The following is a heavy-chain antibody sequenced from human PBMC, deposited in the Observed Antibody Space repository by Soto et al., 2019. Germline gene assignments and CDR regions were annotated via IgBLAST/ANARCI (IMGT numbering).Heavy chain of an antibody. V-gene: IGHV3-15*07. D-gene: IGHD6-13*01. CDR2: IKSRTDGGTT. CDR3: AHYRSSWF. J-gene: IGHJ4*02. CDR1: GFTFSHAW. Sequence: EVQLVESGGGLVKPGGSLRVSCAASGFTFSHAWMNWVRQAPGKGLEWVGRIKSRTDGGTTDYAVPVKGRFTISRDDSKNTLYLQMNSLKTEDTAVYYCAHYRSSWFWGQGTLVTVSS.